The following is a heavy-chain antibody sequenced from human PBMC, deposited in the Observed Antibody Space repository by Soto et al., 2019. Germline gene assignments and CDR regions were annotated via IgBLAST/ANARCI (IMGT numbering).Heavy chain of an antibody. CDR2: IYTSGNG. J-gene: IGHJ4*02. CDR1: GGSISRHY. D-gene: IGHD2-8*01. Sequence: SETLSLTCTVSGGSISRHYWSWVRQPAGKGLEWIGRIYTSGNGNYNPSLKSRVTMSVDTSKNQFALKLNSVTAADTAVYYCARDQALIYFDSWGRGTLVTVSS. V-gene: IGHV4-4*07. CDR3: ARDQALIYFDS.